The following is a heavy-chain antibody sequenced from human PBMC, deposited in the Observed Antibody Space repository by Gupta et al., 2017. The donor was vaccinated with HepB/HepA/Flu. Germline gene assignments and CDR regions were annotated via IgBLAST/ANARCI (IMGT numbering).Heavy chain of an antibody. CDR3: ARDYNYVLRY. V-gene: IGHV3-33*01. CDR1: GFPFSSSG. D-gene: IGHD3-10*01. Sequence: QVQLVESGGGVVQPGRSLRLSCAASGFPFSSSGMHWGRQAPGKGLEWVAVIWYDGSNKYYADSVKGRFTISRDNSKNTLYLQMNSLRAEDTAVYYCARDYNYVLRYWGQGTLVTVSS. J-gene: IGHJ4*02. CDR2: IWYDGSNK.